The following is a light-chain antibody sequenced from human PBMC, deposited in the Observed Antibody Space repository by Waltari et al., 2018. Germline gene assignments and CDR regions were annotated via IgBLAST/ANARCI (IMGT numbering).Light chain of an antibody. CDR2: GVA. CDR3: SSYTQSRTRV. Sequence: QSALTQSASVSGSPGQSITISCTGTSRDVGSYDLVSWYQQLPGRAPTLILFGVAKRPSGISSRFSGSKSGNTASLTISGLQSEDEAHYYCSSYTQSRTRVFGGGTKLTVL. J-gene: IGLJ3*02. V-gene: IGLV2-23*02. CDR1: SRDVGSYDL.